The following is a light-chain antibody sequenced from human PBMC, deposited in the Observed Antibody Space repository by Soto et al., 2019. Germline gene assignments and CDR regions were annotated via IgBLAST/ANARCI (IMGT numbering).Light chain of an antibody. Sequence: EVVLTQSPAILSLSPGERATLSCRASQSVSSYLAWYQQKPGQTPRLLIYDASNRATGIPARFSGSGSGTDFTLTISSLEPEDFPVYFCQQRGNWPPTFGPGTKVDI. J-gene: IGKJ3*01. CDR3: QQRGNWPPT. V-gene: IGKV3-11*01. CDR2: DAS. CDR1: QSVSSY.